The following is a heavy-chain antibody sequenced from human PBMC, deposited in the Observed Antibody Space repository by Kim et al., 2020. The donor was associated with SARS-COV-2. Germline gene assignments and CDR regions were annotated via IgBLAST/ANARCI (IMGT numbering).Heavy chain of an antibody. V-gene: IGHV4-59*13. CDR3: ARGVATIWAYYFDY. J-gene: IGHJ4*02. Sequence: SETLSLTCTVSGGSISSYYWSWIRQPPGKGLEWIGYIYYSGSTNYNPSLKSRVTISVDTSKNQFSLKLSSVTAADTAVYYCARGVATIWAYYFDYWGQGTLVTVSS. D-gene: IGHD5-12*01. CDR1: GGSISSYY. CDR2: IYYSGST.